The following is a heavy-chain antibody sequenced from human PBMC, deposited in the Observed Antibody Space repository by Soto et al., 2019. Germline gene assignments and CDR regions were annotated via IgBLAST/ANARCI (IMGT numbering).Heavy chain of an antibody. CDR1: GYSFTSYW. CDR3: ARHGPYCSSSSCATLAGWFDP. D-gene: IGHD2-2*01. CDR2: IYPGDSDT. J-gene: IGHJ5*02. V-gene: IGHV5-51*01. Sequence: EVQLVQSGAEVKKPGESLKISCKGSGYSFTSYWIGWVRQMPGKGLEWLGIIYPGDSDTRYSPSFQGRVTISADKSINTAYLQWSSLKASDTAMYYCARHGPYCSSSSCATLAGWFDPWGQGTLVTVSS.